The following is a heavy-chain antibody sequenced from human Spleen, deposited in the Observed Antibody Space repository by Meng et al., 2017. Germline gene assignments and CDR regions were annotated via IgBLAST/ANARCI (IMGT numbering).Heavy chain of an antibody. V-gene: IGHV3-30-3*01. J-gene: IGHJ4*02. CDR2: ISYDGSYK. Sequence: QVQLVESGGGVVQPGRSLRLSCPASGFIFRNYAMHWVRQAPGKGLEWVAVISYDGSYKNYADSVKGRFTISRDNSKNTLYLQMDSLRAEDTAVYYCAKETSDSSAFYRYDIWGQGSLVTVSS. D-gene: IGHD3-22*01. CDR3: AKETSDSSAFYRYDI. CDR1: GFIFRNYA.